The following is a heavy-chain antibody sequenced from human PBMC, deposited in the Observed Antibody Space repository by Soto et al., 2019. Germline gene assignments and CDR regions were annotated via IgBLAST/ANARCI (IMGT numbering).Heavy chain of an antibody. Sequence: EVQLVESGGGLVQPGGSLRLSCAASEFTFSKYWMTWVRQSPGKGLEWVANINQDGSERYYVDSVRGRFTISRDNAKNSLYLQMNSLRAEARAVYYCVCGGNYFVYWGQGTLVTVSP. V-gene: IGHV3-7*01. CDR3: VCGGNYFVY. CDR1: EFTFSKYW. CDR2: INQDGSER. D-gene: IGHD3-16*01. J-gene: IGHJ4*02.